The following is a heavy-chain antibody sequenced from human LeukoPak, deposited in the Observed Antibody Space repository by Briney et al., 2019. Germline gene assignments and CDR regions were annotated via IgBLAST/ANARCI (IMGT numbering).Heavy chain of an antibody. Sequence: GGSLRLSCAASGFTFSSYGMHWVRQAPGKGLEWVSHIGGGGNIYYADSVRGRFTISRDNAKNSLYLQMNSLRAEDTAVYYCAKDQDYAFDIWGQGTTVTVSS. J-gene: IGHJ3*02. CDR2: IGGGGNI. D-gene: IGHD2-15*01. CDR1: GFTFSSYG. V-gene: IGHV3-48*01. CDR3: AKDQDYAFDI.